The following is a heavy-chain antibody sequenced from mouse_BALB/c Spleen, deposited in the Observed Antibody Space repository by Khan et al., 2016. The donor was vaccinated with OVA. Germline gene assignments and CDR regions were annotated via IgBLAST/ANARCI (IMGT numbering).Heavy chain of an antibody. J-gene: IGHJ2*01. CDR3: ARIYGGDFDY. D-gene: IGHD1-1*01. V-gene: IGHV3-2*02. CDR1: GYSITSDYA. CDR2: ISYSGNT. Sequence: VQLKQSGPGLVKPSQSLSLTCTVTGYSITSDYAWNWIRQFPGNKLEWMGHISYSGNTKYYPSLKSRISITRDTSKNQFFLQLNSVTTEDTATYYCARIYGGDFDYWGQGTTLTVSS.